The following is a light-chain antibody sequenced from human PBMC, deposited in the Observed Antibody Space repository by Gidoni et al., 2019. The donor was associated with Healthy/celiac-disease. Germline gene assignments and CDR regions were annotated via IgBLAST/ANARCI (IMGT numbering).Light chain of an antibody. V-gene: IGKV3-11*01. Sequence: IVLTQSPATLSLSPGERATLSCRASQSVSSYLAWYQQKPGQAPRLLIYDASNRATGIPARLSGSGSGTDFTLTISSLEPEDFAVYYCKQRSNWPAWTFGQGTKVEIK. CDR2: DAS. CDR1: QSVSSY. J-gene: IGKJ1*01. CDR3: KQRSNWPAWT.